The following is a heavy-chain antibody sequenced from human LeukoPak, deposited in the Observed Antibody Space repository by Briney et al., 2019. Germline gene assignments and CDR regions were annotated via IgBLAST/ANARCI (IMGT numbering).Heavy chain of an antibody. CDR2: LHPVDSNT. V-gene: IGHV5-51*01. CDR3: ARRRGDTVAAPDY. D-gene: IGHD4-23*01. Sequence: GESLNFSCQGSGYSCTDYWGVWVGQMPGQGLEYMGMLHPVDSNTKSSTYFEGQVIISLDKSLRTGYLQWRGLKASHSALYYSARRRGDTVAAPDYWRQGTLVTVSS. CDR1: GYSCTDYW. J-gene: IGHJ4*02.